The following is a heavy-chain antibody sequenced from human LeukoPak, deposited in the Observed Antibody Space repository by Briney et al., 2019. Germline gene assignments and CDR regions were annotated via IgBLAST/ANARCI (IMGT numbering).Heavy chain of an antibody. J-gene: IGHJ4*02. CDR2: TSAYNGNT. V-gene: IGHV1-18*01. Sequence: ASVKVSCKASGYTFTSYGISWVRQAPGQGLEWMGWTSAYNGNTNYAQKLQGRVTMTTDTSTSTAYMELRSLRSDDTAVYYCARAFYDYGDYELDYWGQGTLVTVSS. D-gene: IGHD4-17*01. CDR3: ARAFYDYGDYELDY. CDR1: GYTFTSYG.